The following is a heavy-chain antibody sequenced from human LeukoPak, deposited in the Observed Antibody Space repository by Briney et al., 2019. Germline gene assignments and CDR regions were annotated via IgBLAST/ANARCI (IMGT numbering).Heavy chain of an antibody. CDR3: ARVLYDFWSGYFYPHYYYYYMDV. V-gene: IGHV1-18*01. J-gene: IGHJ6*03. CDR2: ISAYNGNT. CDR1: GYTFTSYG. D-gene: IGHD3-3*01. Sequence: ASVKVSCKASGYTFTSYGISWVRQAPGQGLERMGWISAYNGNTNYAQKLQGRVTMTTDTSTSTAYMELRSLRSDDTAVYYCARVLYDFWSGYFYPHYYYYYMDVWGKGTTVTVSS.